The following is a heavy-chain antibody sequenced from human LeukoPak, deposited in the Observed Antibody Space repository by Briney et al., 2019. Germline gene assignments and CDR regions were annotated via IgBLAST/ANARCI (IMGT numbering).Heavy chain of an antibody. CDR2: MYLSGTT. Sequence: SETLSLTCTVSGDSINSLDLWSWVRQPPGKGLEWIGEMYLSGTTHSNPSVKSRVTISIDKSKNQLFLNLSSVTAADTAVYYCAGLVGRYSSGLYYYYFDYWGQGTLVTVSS. V-gene: IGHV4-4*02. CDR1: GDSINSLDL. J-gene: IGHJ4*02. D-gene: IGHD3-22*01. CDR3: AGLVGRYSSGLYYYYFDY.